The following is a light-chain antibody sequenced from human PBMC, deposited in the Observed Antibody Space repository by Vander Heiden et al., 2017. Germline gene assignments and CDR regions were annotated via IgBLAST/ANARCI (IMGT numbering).Light chain of an antibody. CDR3: QALDSNSVI. CDR2: QDT. CDR1: RLGDKY. Sequence: QPPSVSVSPGQTASVTCSGDRLGDKYVSWYQQKPGQSPLLIIHQDTRRPPGIPERFSGSNSGDTATLTISGTQPTDEAEYYCQALDSNSVIFGGGAKLTVL. V-gene: IGLV3-1*01. J-gene: IGLJ2*01.